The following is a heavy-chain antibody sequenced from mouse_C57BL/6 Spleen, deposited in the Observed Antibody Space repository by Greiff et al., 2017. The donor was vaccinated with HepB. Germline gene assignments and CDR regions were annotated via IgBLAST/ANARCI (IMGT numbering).Heavy chain of an antibody. Sequence: VQLQQPGAELVRPGSSVKLSCKASGYTFTSYWMHWVKQRPIQGLEWIGNIDPSDSETHYNQKFKDKATLTVDKSSSTAYMQLSSLTSEYSAVYYCARGPYYYGSSGNYFDYWGQGTTLTVSS. CDR2: IDPSDSET. V-gene: IGHV1-52*01. CDR3: ARGPYYYGSSGNYFDY. D-gene: IGHD1-1*01. J-gene: IGHJ2*01. CDR1: GYTFTSYW.